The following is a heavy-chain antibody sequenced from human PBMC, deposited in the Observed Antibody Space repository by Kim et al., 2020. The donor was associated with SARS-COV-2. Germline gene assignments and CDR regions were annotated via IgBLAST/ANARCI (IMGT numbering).Heavy chain of an antibody. V-gene: IGHV3-7*03. Sequence: GGSLRLSCAASGFTFSSYWMSWVRQAPGKGLEWVANIKQDGSEKYYVDSVKGRFTISRDNAKNSLYLQMNSLRAEDTAVYYCASHPKRWLQLRASNWFDPWGQGTLVTVSS. CDR1: GFTFSSYW. J-gene: IGHJ5*02. CDR3: ASHPKRWLQLRASNWFDP. D-gene: IGHD5-12*01. CDR2: IKQDGSEK.